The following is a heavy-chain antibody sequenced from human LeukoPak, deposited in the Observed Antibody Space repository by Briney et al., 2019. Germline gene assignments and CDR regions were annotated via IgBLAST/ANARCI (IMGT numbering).Heavy chain of an antibody. CDR1: GFTFSTFA. CDR3: ATYRQVLLPFES. D-gene: IGHD2-8*02. J-gene: IGHJ4*02. CDR2: IFPSGGEI. Sequence: GGSLRLSCVASGFTFSTFAMIRVRQPPGKGLEWVSSIFPSGGEIHYADSVRGRFTISRDNSKSTLSLQMNSLRAEDTAIYYCATYRQVLLPFESWGQGTLVTVSS. V-gene: IGHV3-23*01.